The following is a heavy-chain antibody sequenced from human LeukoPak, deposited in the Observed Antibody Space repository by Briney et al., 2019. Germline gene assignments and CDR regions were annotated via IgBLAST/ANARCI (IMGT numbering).Heavy chain of an antibody. J-gene: IGHJ4*02. CDR3: ARDLNYVTLGYDILADVGYYFDY. CDR2: ISPHNGNT. CDR1: GYTFTMYG. V-gene: IGHV1-18*01. Sequence: ASVKVSCKASGYTFTMYGISWVRQAPGHGLQWLGWISPHNGNTKYAQDLQGRVSMTTDTSTSTAYLELRSLRSDDTAIYYCARDLNYVTLGYDILADVGYYFDYWGQGSLVTVSS. D-gene: IGHD3-9*01.